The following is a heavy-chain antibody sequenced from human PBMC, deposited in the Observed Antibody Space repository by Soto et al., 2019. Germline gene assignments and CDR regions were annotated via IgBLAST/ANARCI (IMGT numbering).Heavy chain of an antibody. D-gene: IGHD1-26*01. CDR2: ISYDGSNK. Sequence: GGSLRLSCAASGFTFSSYAMHWVRQAPGKGLEWVAVISYDGSNKYYADSVKGRFTISRDNSKNPLYLQMNAMGAEDTVVYYCARAPAGIVGAIGYAFDIWGQGTMVTVSS. CDR1: GFTFSSYA. CDR3: ARAPAGIVGAIGYAFDI. J-gene: IGHJ3*02. V-gene: IGHV3-30-3*01.